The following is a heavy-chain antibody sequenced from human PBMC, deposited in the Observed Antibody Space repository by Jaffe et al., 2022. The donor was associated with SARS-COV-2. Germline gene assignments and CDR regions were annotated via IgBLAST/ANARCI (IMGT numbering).Heavy chain of an antibody. CDR2: INAGNGNT. CDR3: ARSGIAAAGTWVPYYYYYGMDV. J-gene: IGHJ6*02. D-gene: IGHD6-13*01. CDR1: GYTFTSYA. V-gene: IGHV1-3*01. Sequence: QVQLVQSGAEVKKPGASVKVSCKASGYTFTSYAMHWVRQAPGQRLEWMGWINAGNGNTKYSQKFQGRVTITRDTSASTAYMELSSLRSEDTAVYYCARSGIAAAGTWVPYYYYYGMDVWGQGTTVTVSS.